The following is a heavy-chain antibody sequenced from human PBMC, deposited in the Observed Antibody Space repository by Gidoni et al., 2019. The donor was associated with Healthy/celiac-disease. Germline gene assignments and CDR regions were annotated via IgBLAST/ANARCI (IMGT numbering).Heavy chain of an antibody. Sequence: QLQLQESGPGLVKPSETLSLTCTVSGGSISSSSYYWGWIRQPPGKGLEWIGSIYYSGSTYYNPSLKSRVTISVDTSKYQFSLKLSSLTAADTAVYYCARLYYDSSLFDPWGQGTLVTVSS. CDR3: ARLYYDSSLFDP. J-gene: IGHJ5*02. CDR2: IYYSGST. CDR1: GGSISSSSYY. D-gene: IGHD3-22*01. V-gene: IGHV4-39*01.